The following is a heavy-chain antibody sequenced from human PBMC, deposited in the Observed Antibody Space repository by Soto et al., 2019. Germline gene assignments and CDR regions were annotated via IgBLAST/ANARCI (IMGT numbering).Heavy chain of an antibody. CDR1: GASISSNNW. J-gene: IGHJ1*01. CDR2: IFHSGST. D-gene: IGHD2-15*01. V-gene: IGHV4-4*02. Sequence: SETLSLTCAVSGASISSNNWWGWVRQPPGKGLEWIGEIFHSGSTNYNPSLKNRVIISVDKSNNQLSLRLSSVTAADTAIYFCSRLGLRIGKFFKHWGLGTLVTV. CDR3: SRLGLRIGKFFKH.